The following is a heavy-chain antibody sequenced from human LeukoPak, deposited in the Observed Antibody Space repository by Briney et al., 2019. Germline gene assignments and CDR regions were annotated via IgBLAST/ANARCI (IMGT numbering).Heavy chain of an antibody. CDR2: ISDIGSI. J-gene: IGHJ4*02. CDR1: GGSISSYY. D-gene: IGHD2/OR15-2a*01. Sequence: SETLSLTCTVSGGSISSYYWSWIRQPPGKGLGWIAYISDIGSINYNPSLKSRVTIPLDTSKSQFSLKLSSVTAADTAVYYCAGHHPRNTVDFWGQGTLVTVSS. V-gene: IGHV4-59*08. CDR3: AGHHPRNTVDF.